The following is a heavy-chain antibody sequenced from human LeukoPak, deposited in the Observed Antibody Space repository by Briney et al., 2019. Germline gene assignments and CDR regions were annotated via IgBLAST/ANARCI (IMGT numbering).Heavy chain of an antibody. Sequence: SETLSLTCTVSGGSISSYYWSWIRQPAGKGLEWIGRIYTSGSTNYNPSLKSRVTMSVDTSKNQFSLKLSSVTAADTAVYYCARDGFSSGYGWGGGYYYYYMDVRGTGTTVTVSS. V-gene: IGHV4-4*07. J-gene: IGHJ6*03. D-gene: IGHD5-18*01. CDR3: ARDGFSSGYGWGGGYYYYYMDV. CDR2: IYTSGST. CDR1: GGSISSYY.